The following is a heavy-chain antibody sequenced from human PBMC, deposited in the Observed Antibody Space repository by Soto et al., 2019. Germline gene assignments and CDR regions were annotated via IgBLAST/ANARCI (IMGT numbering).Heavy chain of an antibody. D-gene: IGHD1-26*01. CDR3: AKEGPGGGRHFYYGMDV. Sequence: QMQLMQSGGGVVQAGTSLRLSCVASGFTFSSYGFHWVRQRPGKGLEWVAVISNDGQNEYYRESVKGRFSVSRERAGEVYLQMNSLRVEDTAVYYCAKEGPGGGRHFYYGMDVWGQGTTVTVSS. J-gene: IGHJ6*02. CDR2: ISNDGQNE. V-gene: IGHV3-30*18. CDR1: GFTFSSYG.